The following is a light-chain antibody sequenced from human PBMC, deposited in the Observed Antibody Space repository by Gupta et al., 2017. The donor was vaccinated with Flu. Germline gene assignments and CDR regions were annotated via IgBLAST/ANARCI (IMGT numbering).Light chain of an antibody. V-gene: IGLV1-44*01. CDR2: NNS. Sequence: QSVLTQPRSASGTPGQRVIISCSESSSNLGSRTVNWYQQLPGTPPKILIYNNSQRPSGVPDRFSGSRSGASASLAISGLQSADEANYYCVAWDDSLNGVLFGGGTKLTVL. J-gene: IGLJ2*01. CDR3: VAWDDSLNGVL. CDR1: SSNLGSRT.